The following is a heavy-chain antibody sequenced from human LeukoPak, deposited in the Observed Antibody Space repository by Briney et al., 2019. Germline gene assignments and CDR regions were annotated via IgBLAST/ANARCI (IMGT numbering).Heavy chain of an antibody. V-gene: IGHV3-7*01. CDR1: GGSFSGYY. CDR2: INQVGSSK. Sequence: ETLSLTCAVYGGSFSGYYWSWIRQPPGKGPEWVANINQVGSSKYFVDSVKGRFIISRDNAKNSLYLQMNSLRDEDTAVYYCANLGPPGRDHYLESWGQGTLVTVSS. CDR3: ANLGPPGRDHYLES. J-gene: IGHJ4*02. D-gene: IGHD5-24*01.